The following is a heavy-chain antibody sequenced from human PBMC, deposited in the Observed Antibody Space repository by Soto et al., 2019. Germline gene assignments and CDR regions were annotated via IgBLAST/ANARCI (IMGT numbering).Heavy chain of an antibody. CDR1: GFTFSSYA. CDR3: AKDGGGSYYVAYYFDY. Sequence: EVQLLESGGGLVQPGGSLRLSCAASGFTFSSYAMSWVRQAPGKGLAWVSAISGSGGSTYYADSVKGRFTISRDNSKNTLYLQMNSLRAEDTAVYYCAKDGGGSYYVAYYFDYWGQGTLVTVSS. J-gene: IGHJ4*02. V-gene: IGHV3-23*01. D-gene: IGHD1-26*01. CDR2: ISGSGGST.